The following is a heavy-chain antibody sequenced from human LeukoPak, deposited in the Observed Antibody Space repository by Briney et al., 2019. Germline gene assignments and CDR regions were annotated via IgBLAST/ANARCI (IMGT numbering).Heavy chain of an antibody. Sequence: GGSLRLSCAASGFTFSSYSMNWVRQAPGKGLEWVSSISSSSSYIYYADSVKGRFTISRDNAKNSLYLQMNSLRAEDTAVYYCARRPGGSSSLDDWGQGTLVTVSS. J-gene: IGHJ4*02. CDR1: GFTFSSYS. V-gene: IGHV3-21*01. CDR2: ISSSSSYI. CDR3: ARRPGGSSSLDD. D-gene: IGHD6-6*01.